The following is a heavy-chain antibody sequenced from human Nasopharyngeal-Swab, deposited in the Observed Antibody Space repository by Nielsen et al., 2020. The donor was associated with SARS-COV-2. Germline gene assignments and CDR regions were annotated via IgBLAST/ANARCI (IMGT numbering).Heavy chain of an antibody. CDR1: GGSISSGNYY. D-gene: IGHD2-2*01. CDR3: ARALPAYYYYGMDV. Sequence: SETLSLTCTVSGGSISSGNYYWSWIRQPPGKGLEWIEYIYYSGSTNYNPSLKSRVTISVDTSKNQFSLKLSSVTAADTAVYYCARALPAYYYYGMDVWGQGTTVTVSS. CDR2: IYYSGST. V-gene: IGHV4-61*01. J-gene: IGHJ6*02.